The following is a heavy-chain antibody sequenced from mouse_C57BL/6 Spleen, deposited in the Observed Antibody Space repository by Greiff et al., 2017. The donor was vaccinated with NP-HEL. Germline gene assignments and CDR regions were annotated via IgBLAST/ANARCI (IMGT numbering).Heavy chain of an antibody. CDR2: IDPSDSYT. CDR1: GYTFTSYW. J-gene: IGHJ2*01. CDR3: ARRAGDGTLY. V-gene: IGHV1-69*01. Sequence: VQLQQPGAELVMPGASVKLSCKASGYTFTSYWMHWVKQRPGQGLEWIGEIDPSDSYTNYNQKFKGKSTLTVDKSSSTAYMQLSSLTSEDSAVYYCARRAGDGTLYWGQGTTLTVSS. D-gene: IGHD1-1*01.